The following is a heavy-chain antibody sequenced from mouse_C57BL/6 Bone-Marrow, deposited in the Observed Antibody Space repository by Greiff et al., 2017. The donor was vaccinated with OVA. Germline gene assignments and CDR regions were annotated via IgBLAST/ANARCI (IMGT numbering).Heavy chain of an antibody. D-gene: IGHD1-3*01. Sequence: EVQLQESGGGLVQPGGSLSLSCAASGFTFTDYYMSWVRQPPGQALEWLGFIRHKANGSTTEYSASVKGRFTISRDDTQSILYLQKNAMRAEDSATYYCARNITTEVGAMDYWGQGTSVTVSS. J-gene: IGHJ4*01. CDR2: IRHKANGSTT. V-gene: IGHV7-3*01. CDR1: GFTFTDYY. CDR3: ARNITTEVGAMDY.